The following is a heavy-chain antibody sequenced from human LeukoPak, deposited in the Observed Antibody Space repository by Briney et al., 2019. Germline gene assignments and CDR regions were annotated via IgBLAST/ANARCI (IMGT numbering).Heavy chain of an antibody. J-gene: IGHJ4*02. D-gene: IGHD1-26*01. Sequence: SETLSLTCAVYGGSFSGYYWSWIRQPPGKGLEWIGNIYYGGTTSYNPSFKSRVTISVDSSKNQFSLKVNSVTAADTAMYFCVRHYVLHIVGPSYWGQGILVTVSS. CDR1: GGSFSGYY. CDR3: VRHYVLHIVGPSY. V-gene: IGHV4-34*01. CDR2: IYYGGTT.